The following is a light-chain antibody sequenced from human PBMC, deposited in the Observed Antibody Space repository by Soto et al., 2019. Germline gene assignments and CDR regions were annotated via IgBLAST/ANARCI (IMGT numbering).Light chain of an antibody. Sequence: QSVLAQPASVSGSPGQSITIPCTGTSGDVGGYNLVSWYQQHPGKAPKLMIYEVTERPSGVSNRFSGSKSGNTASLTISGLQPDEADYYCCSYAGNSEVFGTGTKVTVL. V-gene: IGLV2-23*02. J-gene: IGLJ1*01. CDR1: SGDVGGYNL. CDR2: EVT. CDR3: CSYAGNSEV.